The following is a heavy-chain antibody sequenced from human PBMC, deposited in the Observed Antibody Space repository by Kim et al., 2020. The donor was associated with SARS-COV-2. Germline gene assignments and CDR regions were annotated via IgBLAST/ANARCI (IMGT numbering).Heavy chain of an antibody. CDR1: GFTFSSYG. Sequence: GGSLRLSCAASGFTFSSYGMHWVRQAPGKGLEWVAVIWYDGSNKYYADSVKGRFTISRDNSKNTLYLQMNSLRAEDTAVYYCARDGGEQLVSYYFDYWGQGTLVTVSS. D-gene: IGHD6-6*01. V-gene: IGHV3-33*01. CDR2: IWYDGSNK. J-gene: IGHJ4*02. CDR3: ARDGGEQLVSYYFDY.